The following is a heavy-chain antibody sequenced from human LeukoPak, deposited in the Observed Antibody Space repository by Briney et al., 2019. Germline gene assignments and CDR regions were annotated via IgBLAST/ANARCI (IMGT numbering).Heavy chain of an antibody. D-gene: IGHD5-24*01. CDR2: FDPEDGET. J-gene: IGHJ3*02. CDR1: GYTLTELS. Sequence: ASVKVSCKVSGYTLTELSMHWVRQAPGKGLEWMGGFDPEDGETIYAQKFQGRVTMTKDTSTDTAYMELSSLRSEDTAVYYCATERFSGEMATTNAFDIWGQGTMVTVSS. CDR3: ATERFSGEMATTNAFDI. V-gene: IGHV1-24*01.